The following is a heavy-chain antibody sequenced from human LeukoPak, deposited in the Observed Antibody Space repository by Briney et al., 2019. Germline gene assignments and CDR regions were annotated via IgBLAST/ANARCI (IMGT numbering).Heavy chain of an antibody. V-gene: IGHV1-8*01. D-gene: IGHD3-10*01. CDR3: ARRGVIIPSSNYYYYYGMDV. CDR2: MDPNSGNT. J-gene: IGHJ6*02. Sequence: ASVKVSCKASGYTFTSYDINWVRQATGQGLEWMGWMDPNSGNTGYAQKFQGRVTMTRNTSISTAYMELSSLRSEDTAVYYCARRGVIIPSSNYYYYYGMDVWGQGTTVTVSS. CDR1: GYTFTSYD.